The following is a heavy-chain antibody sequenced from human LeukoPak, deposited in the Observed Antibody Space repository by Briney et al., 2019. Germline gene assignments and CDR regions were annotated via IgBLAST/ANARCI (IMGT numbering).Heavy chain of an antibody. CDR3: ARGGYGDYDLDY. CDR1: GFTFSSYA. CDR2: ISGSGGST. V-gene: IGHV3-23*01. D-gene: IGHD4-17*01. Sequence: GGSLRLSCAASGFTFSSYAMTWVRQAPGKGLEWVSAISGSGGSTYYADSVKGRFTVSRDNAKNSLYLQMNSLRAEDTAVYYCARGGYGDYDLDYWGQGTLVTVSS. J-gene: IGHJ4*02.